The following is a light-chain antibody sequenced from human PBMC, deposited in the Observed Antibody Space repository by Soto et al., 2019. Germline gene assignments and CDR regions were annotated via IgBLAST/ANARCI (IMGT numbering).Light chain of an antibody. CDR3: SSYTSSSTRV. V-gene: IGLV2-14*01. J-gene: IGLJ3*02. Sequence: QSALTQPASVSGSPGQSITISCTGTSSDDGGYNYVSWYQQHPGKAPKLLTYEVSNRPSGVSNRLSGSKSGNTASLAISGLQAEDEAYYYGSSYTSSSTRVFGGGTKLTVL. CDR2: EVS. CDR1: SSDDGGYNY.